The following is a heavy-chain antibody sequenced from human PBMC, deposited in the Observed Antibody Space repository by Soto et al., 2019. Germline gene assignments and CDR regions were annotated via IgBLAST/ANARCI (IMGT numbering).Heavy chain of an antibody. J-gene: IGHJ5*02. D-gene: IGHD2-2*01. CDR2: INHSGST. V-gene: IGHV4-34*01. CDR3: ARAHCSSTSCPNNWFDP. Sequence: PSKTLSLTCAVYGGSFSGYYWSWIRQPPGKGLEWIGEINHSGSTNYNPSLKSRITISVDTSKNQFSLKLSSVTAADTAVYYCARAHCSSTSCPNNWFDPWGQGTLVTVSS. CDR1: GGSFSGYY.